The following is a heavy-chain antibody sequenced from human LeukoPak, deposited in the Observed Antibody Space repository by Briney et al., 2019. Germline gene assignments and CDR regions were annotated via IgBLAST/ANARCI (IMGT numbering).Heavy chain of an antibody. J-gene: IGHJ1*01. CDR3: ARVVQSTDSSGFYLPQYFQH. V-gene: IGHV4-38-2*02. Sequence: PSETLSLTCTVSGYSISSGYHWGWIRQPPGKGLEWIGSIYHSGSTYYNPSLKSRVTISVDTSKNQFSLKLRSVTAADTAVYYCARVVQSTDSSGFYLPQYFQHWGQGTLVTVSS. CDR1: GYSISSGYH. D-gene: IGHD3-22*01. CDR2: IYHSGST.